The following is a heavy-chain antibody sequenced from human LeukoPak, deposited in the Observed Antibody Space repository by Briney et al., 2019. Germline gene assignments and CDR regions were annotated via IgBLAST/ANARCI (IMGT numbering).Heavy chain of an antibody. J-gene: IGHJ4*02. V-gene: IGHV3-30*02. Sequence: GGSLRLSCAASGFTFSSYGMHWVRQAPGKGLEWVSFIRFDGTNKYYADSVKGRFTISRDNSKNTLYLQMNSLRAEDTAVYYCAKDEGDGLRYFDWLTDWGQGTLVTVSS. CDR1: GFTFSSYG. D-gene: IGHD3-9*01. CDR2: IRFDGTNK. CDR3: AKDEGDGLRYFDWLTD.